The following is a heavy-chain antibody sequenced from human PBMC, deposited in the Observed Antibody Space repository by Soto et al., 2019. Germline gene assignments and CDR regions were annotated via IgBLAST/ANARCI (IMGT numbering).Heavy chain of an antibody. J-gene: IGHJ4*02. Sequence: SETLALTCTGAGGSISSYYWSWIRQPPGKGLEWIGYIYYSGSTNYNPSLKSRVTISVDTSKNQFSLKLSSVTAADTAVYYCARYSGYDFYFDYWGQGTLVTVSS. V-gene: IGHV4-59*01. CDR1: GGSISSYY. CDR2: IYYSGST. CDR3: ARYSGYDFYFDY. D-gene: IGHD5-12*01.